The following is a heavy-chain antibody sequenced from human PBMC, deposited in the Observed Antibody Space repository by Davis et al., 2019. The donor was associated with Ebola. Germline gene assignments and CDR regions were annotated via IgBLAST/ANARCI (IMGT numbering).Heavy chain of an antibody. D-gene: IGHD6-19*01. Sequence: ASVKVSCKASGFTLTNYAIHWVRQAPEQRLEWMGWVHGGNGNTKYSQRFQGRVTITTDTSASTAYLDLSSLRSDDTAVFYCARATFGYNSGWYADYWGQGTLVTVSS. CDR1: GFTLTNYA. V-gene: IGHV1-3*01. CDR3: ARATFGYNSGWYADY. CDR2: VHGGNGNT. J-gene: IGHJ4*02.